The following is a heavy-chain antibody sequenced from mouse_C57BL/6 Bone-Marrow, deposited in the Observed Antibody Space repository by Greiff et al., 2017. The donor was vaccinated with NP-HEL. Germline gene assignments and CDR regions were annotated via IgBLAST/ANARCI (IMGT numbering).Heavy chain of an antibody. Sequence: VQLQQSGPELVKPGASVKMSCKASGYTFTDYNMHWVKQSHGKSLEWIGYINPNNGGTSYNQKFKGKATLTVNKYSSTAYMELRSLTSEDSAVYSCARRGSITTVVAPFAYWGQGTLVTVSA. CDR3: ARRGSITTVVAPFAY. J-gene: IGHJ3*01. D-gene: IGHD1-1*01. CDR2: INPNNGGT. V-gene: IGHV1-22*01. CDR1: GYTFTDYN.